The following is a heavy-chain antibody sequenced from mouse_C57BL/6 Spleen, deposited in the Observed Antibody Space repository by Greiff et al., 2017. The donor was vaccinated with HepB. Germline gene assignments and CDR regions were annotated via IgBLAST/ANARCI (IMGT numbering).Heavy chain of an antibody. Sequence: EVQVVESGGGLVQPGGSMKLSCAASGFTFSDAWMDWVRQSPEKGLEWVAEIRNKANNHATYYAESVKGRFTISRDDSKSSVYLQMNSLRAEDTGIYYCTREAYYSNYDAMGYWGQRTSVTVSS. CDR2: IRNKANNHAT. CDR1: GFTFSDAW. J-gene: IGHJ4*01. V-gene: IGHV6-6*01. CDR3: TREAYYSNYDAMGY. D-gene: IGHD2-5*01.